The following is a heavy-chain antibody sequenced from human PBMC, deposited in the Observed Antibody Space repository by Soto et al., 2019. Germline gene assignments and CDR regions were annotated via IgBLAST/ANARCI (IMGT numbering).Heavy chain of an antibody. CDR3: ARGASAVAASFYC. V-gene: IGHV3-33*01. J-gene: IGHJ4*02. D-gene: IGHD6-19*01. CDR2: TWYDGSNK. CDR1: GFTFSNYG. Sequence: QVQLVESGGGVVQPGRSLRLSCTASGFTFSNYGMHWVRQAPGKGLEWVTMTWYDGSNKYYADSVKGRFTISRDNSKNTLYLKMNSLRDGDTAVYYCARGASAVAASFYCCGQETLVSVSS.